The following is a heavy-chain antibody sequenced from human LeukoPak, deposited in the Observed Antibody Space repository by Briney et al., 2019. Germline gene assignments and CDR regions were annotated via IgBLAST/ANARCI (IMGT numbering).Heavy chain of an antibody. D-gene: IGHD4-11*01. CDR1: GFTFGDYA. CDR3: TRGWTVTLPGFDY. V-gene: IGHV3-49*04. CDR2: IRSKAYGGTT. J-gene: IGHJ4*02. Sequence: PGRSLRLSCTASGFTFGDYAMSWVRQAPGKGLEWVGFIRSKAYGGTTEYAASVKGRFTISRDDSKSIAYLQMNSLKTEDTAVYYCTRGWTVTLPGFDYWGQGTLVTVSS.